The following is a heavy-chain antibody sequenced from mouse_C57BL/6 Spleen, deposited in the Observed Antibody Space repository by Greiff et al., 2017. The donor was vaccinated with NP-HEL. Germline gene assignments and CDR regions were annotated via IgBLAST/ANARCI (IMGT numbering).Heavy chain of an antibody. J-gene: IGHJ4*01. D-gene: IGHD2-12*01. V-gene: IGHV5-17*01. CDR3: ARDLRQDAMDY. CDR1: GFTFSDYG. CDR2: ISSGSSTI. Sequence: EVKLMESGGGLVKPGGSLKLSCAASGFTFSDYGMHWVRQAPEKGLEWVAYISSGSSTIYYADTVKGRFTISRDNAKNTLFLQMTSLRSEDTAMYYCARDLRQDAMDYWGQGTSVTVSS.